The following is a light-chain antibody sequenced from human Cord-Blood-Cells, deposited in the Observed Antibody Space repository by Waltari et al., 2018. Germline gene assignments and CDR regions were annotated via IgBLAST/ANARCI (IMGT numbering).Light chain of an antibody. Sequence: EIVMTQSPATLYVSPGERATLSCRASQSVSSNLTWYQQNPGQAPRLLIYGASTRATGIPARFSGSESATEFTRTISSLQSADFAVYYCQQYNNWPPLTFGGGTKVEIK. V-gene: IGKV3-15*01. J-gene: IGKJ4*01. CDR2: GAS. CDR1: QSVSSN. CDR3: QQYNNWPPLT.